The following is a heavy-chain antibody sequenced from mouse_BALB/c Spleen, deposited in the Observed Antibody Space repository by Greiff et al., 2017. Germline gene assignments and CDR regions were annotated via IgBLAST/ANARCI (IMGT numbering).Heavy chain of an antibody. CDR2: IRSKSNNYAT. Sequence: EVQLRESGGGLVQPKGSLKLSCAASGFTFNTYAMNWVRQAPGKGLEWVARIRSKSNNYATYYADSVKDRFTISRDDSQSMLYLQMNNLKTEDTAMYYCVSQFRHYYVGYAMDYWGQGTSVTVSS. CDR3: VSQFRHYYVGYAMDY. V-gene: IGHV10-1*02. D-gene: IGHD1-2*01. J-gene: IGHJ4*01. CDR1: GFTFNTYA.